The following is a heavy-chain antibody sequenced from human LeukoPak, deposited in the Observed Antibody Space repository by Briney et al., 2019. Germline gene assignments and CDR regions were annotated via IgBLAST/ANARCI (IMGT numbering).Heavy chain of an antibody. CDR3: AREKRQNFDY. Sequence: PSETLSLTCAVYGGSFSGYYWSWIRQPPGKGLEWIGEINHSGSTNYNPSLKSRVTISVDTSKNQFSLKLSSVTAADTAVYYCAREKRQNFDYWGQGTLVTVSS. J-gene: IGHJ4*02. CDR1: GGSFSGYY. CDR2: INHSGST. V-gene: IGHV4-34*01.